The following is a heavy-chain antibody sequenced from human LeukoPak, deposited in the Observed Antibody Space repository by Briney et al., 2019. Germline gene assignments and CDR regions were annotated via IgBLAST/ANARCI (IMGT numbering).Heavy chain of an antibody. CDR2: IIPIFGTA. CDR3: ARGASSGWYCAFDI. CDR1: GGTFSSYA. J-gene: IGHJ3*02. Sequence: SVKVSCKASGGTFSSYAISWVRQAPGQGLEWVGGIIPIFGTANYAQKFQGRVTITADESTSTAYMELSSLRSEDTAVYYCARGASSGWYCAFDIWGQGTMVTVSS. V-gene: IGHV1-69*01. D-gene: IGHD6-19*01.